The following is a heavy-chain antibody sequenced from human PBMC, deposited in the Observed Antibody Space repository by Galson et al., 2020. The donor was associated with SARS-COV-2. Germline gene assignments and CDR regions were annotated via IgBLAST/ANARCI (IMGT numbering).Heavy chain of an antibody. Sequence: ASVKVPCKTYGYTFTNYRITWVRQAPGQGLEWMGWVSTYNDNRDYAQNLQGRVSTTTDTATRAAYMELRSLRSDDTAVYYCARDWGNHYDGSGSYYGLGSTPVGGFDPWGQGTLVTVSS. J-gene: IGHJ5*02. CDR3: ARDWGNHYDGSGSYYGLGSTPVGGFDP. CDR1: GYTFTNYR. CDR2: VSTYNDNR. V-gene: IGHV1-18*04. D-gene: IGHD3-10*01.